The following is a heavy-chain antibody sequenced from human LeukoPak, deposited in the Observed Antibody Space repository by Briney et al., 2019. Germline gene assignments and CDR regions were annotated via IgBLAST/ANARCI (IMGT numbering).Heavy chain of an antibody. J-gene: IGHJ4*02. Sequence: SVKVSCKTSGGTFSSYAISWVRQAPGQGLEWMGRIIPILGIANYAQKFQGRVTITADKSTSTAYMELSSLRSEDTAVYYCARAGRRGSSWSWGQGTLVTVSS. V-gene: IGHV1-69*04. D-gene: IGHD6-13*01. CDR3: ARAGRRGSSWS. CDR2: IIPILGIA. CDR1: GGTFSSYA.